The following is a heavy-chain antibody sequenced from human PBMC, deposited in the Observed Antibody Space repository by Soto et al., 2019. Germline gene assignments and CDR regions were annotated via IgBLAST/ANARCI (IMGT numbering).Heavy chain of an antibody. CDR1: GFTFSSYG. CDR3: AKIGGYCSSTSCYDFDY. CDR2: ISYDGSNK. Sequence: QVQLVESGGGVVQPGRSLRLSCAASGFTFSSYGMHWVRQAPGKGLEWVAVISYDGSNKYYADSVKGRFTISRDNFKNTLYLQMNSLRAEDTAVYYCAKIGGYCSSTSCYDFDYWGQGTLVTVSS. J-gene: IGHJ4*02. D-gene: IGHD2-2*01. V-gene: IGHV3-30*18.